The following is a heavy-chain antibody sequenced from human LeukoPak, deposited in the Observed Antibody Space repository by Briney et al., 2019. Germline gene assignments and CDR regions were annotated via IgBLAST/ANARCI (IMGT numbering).Heavy chain of an antibody. Sequence: PGGSLRLSCAASGFTVGSSYMNWVRQAPGKGLEWVSLIYGGGNTYYADSVKGRFTIPRDNSKNTLYLQMNSLRAEDTAVYYCARRGDGGRSFDYWGQGTLVTVSS. CDR2: IYGGGNT. CDR3: ARRGDGGRSFDY. V-gene: IGHV3-53*01. CDR1: GFTVGSSY. J-gene: IGHJ4*02. D-gene: IGHD4-23*01.